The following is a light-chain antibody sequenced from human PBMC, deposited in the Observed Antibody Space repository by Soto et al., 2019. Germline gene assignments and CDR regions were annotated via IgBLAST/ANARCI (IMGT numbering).Light chain of an antibody. CDR2: DAS. V-gene: IGKV3-11*01. CDR3: QQRSNWPPIT. CDR1: QRVSSY. Sequence: EIVLTQSPATLSLSPGERATLSCRASQRVSSYLAWYQQKPGQAPRLLIYDASNRATGIPARFSGSGSGTDFTLAIRSLGPEECAVYYCQQRSNWPPITFGHGTRREIK. J-gene: IGKJ5*01.